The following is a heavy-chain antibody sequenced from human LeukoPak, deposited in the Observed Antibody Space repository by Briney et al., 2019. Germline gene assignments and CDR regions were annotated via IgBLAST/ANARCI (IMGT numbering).Heavy chain of an antibody. D-gene: IGHD2-15*01. CDR2: VSSDGSDR. Sequence: PGRSLRLSCAASGFTFSSYSMDWVRQAPGKGLEWVAVVSSDGSDRYYAESVKGRFTISRDNSKNTLYLQMNSLRVEDTAIYYCAKRADGCSGVSCYYYYMDVWGKGTTVTVSS. CDR3: AKRADGCSGVSCYYYYMDV. J-gene: IGHJ6*03. CDR1: GFTFSSYS. V-gene: IGHV3-30*04.